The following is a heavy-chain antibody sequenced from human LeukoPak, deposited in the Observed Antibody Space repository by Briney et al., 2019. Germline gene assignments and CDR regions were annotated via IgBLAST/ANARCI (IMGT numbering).Heavy chain of an antibody. CDR1: GFTFSSYA. CDR3: AKDFGDYPDY. CDR2: ISGSASST. Sequence: GGSLRLSCAASGFTFSSYAMNWVRQAPGKGLEWVSTISGSASSTYYADSVKGRFAISRDNSKNTLYLQMNSLRAEDSAVYYCAKDFGDYPDYWGQGTLVTVSS. V-gene: IGHV3-23*01. J-gene: IGHJ4*02. D-gene: IGHD4-17*01.